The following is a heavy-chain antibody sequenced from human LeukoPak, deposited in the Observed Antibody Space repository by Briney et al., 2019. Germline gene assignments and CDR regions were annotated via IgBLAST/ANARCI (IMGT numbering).Heavy chain of an antibody. D-gene: IGHD4/OR15-4a*01. CDR3: ARLAPCGNDYGCGSHFDY. CDR2: IYYSGST. V-gene: IGHV4-59*08. Sequence: SETLSLTCTVSGGSISSYYWSWIRQPPGKGLEYIGYIYYSGSTNYNPSLKSRVTISVDTSKNQFSLRLSSVTAADTAVYYCARLAPCGNDYGCGSHFDYWGQGTLLTVPS. CDR1: GGSISSYY. J-gene: IGHJ4*02.